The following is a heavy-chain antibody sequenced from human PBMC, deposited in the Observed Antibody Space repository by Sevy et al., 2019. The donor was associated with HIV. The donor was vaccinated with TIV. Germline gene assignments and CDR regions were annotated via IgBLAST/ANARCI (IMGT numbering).Heavy chain of an antibody. CDR2: ISGSGGST. V-gene: IGHV3-23*01. J-gene: IGHJ5*02. CDR1: GFTFSSHA. D-gene: IGHD3-3*01. CDR3: AKDPIRTDYDFWSVTADWFDP. Sequence: GGSLRLSCAASGFTFSSHAMNWVRQAPGKGLEWVSAISGSGGSTYYADSVKGRFTISRDNSKNTLYLQMNSLRAEDTAVYYCAKDPIRTDYDFWSVTADWFDPWGQGTLVTVSS.